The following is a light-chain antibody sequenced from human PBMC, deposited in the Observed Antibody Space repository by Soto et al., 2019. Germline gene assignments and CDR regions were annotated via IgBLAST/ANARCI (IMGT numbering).Light chain of an antibody. V-gene: IGLV1-47*02. CDR1: KSNIGSNY. CDR3: AAWDDSLSAYV. Sequence: VLNHPPSALRAPGQRGAIPCSGSKSNIGSNYVYWYQQLPGTAPKLVIYSNNQRPSGVPDRFSGSKSGTSASLAISGLRSEDEADYYCAAWDDSLSAYVFGTGTKV. J-gene: IGLJ1*01. CDR2: SNN.